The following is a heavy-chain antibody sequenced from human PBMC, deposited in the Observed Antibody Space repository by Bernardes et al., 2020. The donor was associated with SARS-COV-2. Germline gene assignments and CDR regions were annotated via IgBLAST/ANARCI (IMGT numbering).Heavy chain of an antibody. D-gene: IGHD6-19*01. J-gene: IGHJ3*02. CDR3: ATGKQWLVWAFDI. CDR2: FDPEDGET. Sequence: AGVKVSCKVSGYTLTELSMHWVRQAPGKGLEWMGGFDPEDGETIYAQKFQGRVTMTEDTSTDTAYMELSSLRSEDTAVYYCATGKQWLVWAFDIWGQGTMVTVSS. CDR1: GYTLTELS. V-gene: IGHV1-24*01.